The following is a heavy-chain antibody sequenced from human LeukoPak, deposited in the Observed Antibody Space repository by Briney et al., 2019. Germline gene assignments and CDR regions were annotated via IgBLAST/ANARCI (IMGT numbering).Heavy chain of an antibody. V-gene: IGHV3-30-3*01. CDR2: ISYDGSNK. J-gene: IGHJ4*02. CDR1: GFTFSSYA. CDR3: ARDRIVVVTGGFFDY. Sequence: GGSLRLSCAASGFTFSSYAMHWVRQAPGKGLEWVAVISYDGSNKYYADSVKGRFTISRDNSKNTLYLQMNSLRAEDTAVYYCARDRIVVVTGGFFDYWGQGTLVTVSS. D-gene: IGHD2-21*02.